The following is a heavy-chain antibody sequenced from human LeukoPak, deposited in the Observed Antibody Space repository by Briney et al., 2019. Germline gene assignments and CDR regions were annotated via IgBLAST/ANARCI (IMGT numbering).Heavy chain of an antibody. D-gene: IGHD3-10*01. CDR3: AKESYYGSGSYYSYYFDY. Sequence: GGSLRLSCAASGFTFSSYGMHWVRQAPGKGLEWVAVISYDGSSKYYADSVKGRFTISRDNSKNTLYVQMNSLRAEDTAVYYCAKESYYGSGSYYSYYFDYWGQGTLVTVSS. V-gene: IGHV3-30*18. CDR1: GFTFSSYG. J-gene: IGHJ4*02. CDR2: ISYDGSSK.